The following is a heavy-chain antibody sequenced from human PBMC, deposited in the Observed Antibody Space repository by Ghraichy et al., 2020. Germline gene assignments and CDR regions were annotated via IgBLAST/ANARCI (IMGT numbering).Heavy chain of an antibody. CDR3: ARDRAGGGWYFDL. J-gene: IGHJ2*01. CDR2: IYHSGSTM. CDR1: GFSFSAYE. D-gene: IGHD3-16*01. V-gene: IGHV3-48*03. Sequence: GGSLRLSCAASGFSFSAYEMSWVRQAPGKGLEWVSHIYHSGSTMHYADSVKGRFTMSRDNAKNSLYLQMNSLRAEDTAVYYCARDRAGGGWYFDLWGRGTLVTVSS.